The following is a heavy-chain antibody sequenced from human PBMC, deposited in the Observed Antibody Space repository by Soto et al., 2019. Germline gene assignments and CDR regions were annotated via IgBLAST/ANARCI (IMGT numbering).Heavy chain of an antibody. CDR3: ARDKFGGVIVPLFDY. D-gene: IGHD3-16*02. CDR1: GFTFSSYA. V-gene: IGHV3-30-3*01. CDR2: ISYDGSNK. Sequence: GGSLRLSCAASGFTFSSYAMHWVHQAPGKGLEWVAVISYDGSNKYYADSVKGRFTISRDNSKNTLYLQMNSLRAEDTAVYYCARDKFGGVIVPLFDYWGQGTLVTVSS. J-gene: IGHJ4*02.